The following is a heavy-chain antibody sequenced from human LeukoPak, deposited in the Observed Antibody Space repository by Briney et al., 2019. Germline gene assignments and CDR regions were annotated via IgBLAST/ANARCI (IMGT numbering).Heavy chain of an antibody. CDR3: ARGLNRYYYYMDV. CDR2: INHSGST. CDR1: GGSFSGYY. V-gene: IGHV4-34*01. J-gene: IGHJ6*03. Sequence: SETLSLTCAVYGGSFSGYYWSWIRQPPGKGLEWIGEINHSGSTNYNPSLKSRVTISVDTSKNQFSLKLSSVTAADTAVYYCARGLNRYYYYMDVWGKGTKVTVSS.